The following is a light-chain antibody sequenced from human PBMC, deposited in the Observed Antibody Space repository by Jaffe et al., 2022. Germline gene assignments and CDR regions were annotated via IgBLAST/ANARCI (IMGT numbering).Light chain of an antibody. V-gene: IGKV1-12*01. CDR1: QAISTW. CDR3: EQANSFPRLT. CDR2: VAS. J-gene: IGKJ4*01. Sequence: DIQMTQSPSSVSASVGDRVTITCRASQAISTWLAWYQQKPGKAPKFQINVASSLQSGVPSRFSGCGSGTDFTLTISSLQPEDFPTYYCEQANSFPRLTFGGGTKVQIK.